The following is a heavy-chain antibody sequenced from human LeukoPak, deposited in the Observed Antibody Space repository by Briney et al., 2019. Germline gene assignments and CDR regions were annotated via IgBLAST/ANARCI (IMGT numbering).Heavy chain of an antibody. CDR3: AKGSALYGNVDFDY. Sequence: HPGGSLRLSCAASGFTFSSYWMSWVRQAPGKGLEWVANIKQDGSEKYYVDSVKGRFTISRDNSKNTLYLQMNSLRADDTAVYYCAKGSALYGNVDFDYWGQGTLVTVSS. CDR2: IKQDGSEK. D-gene: IGHD2-8*01. J-gene: IGHJ4*02. CDR1: GFTFSSYW. V-gene: IGHV3-7*01.